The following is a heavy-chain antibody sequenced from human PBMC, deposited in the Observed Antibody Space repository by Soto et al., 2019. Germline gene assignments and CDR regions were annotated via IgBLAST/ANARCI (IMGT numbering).Heavy chain of an antibody. Sequence: SVKVSCKASGGTFSSYAISWVRQAPGQGLEWMGGIIPIFGTANYAQKFQGRVTITADESTSTAYMELSSLRSEDTAVYYCASENYGDYNPYYYYGMDVWGQGTTVTVSS. V-gene: IGHV1-69*13. CDR3: ASENYGDYNPYYYYGMDV. CDR2: IIPIFGTA. D-gene: IGHD4-17*01. J-gene: IGHJ6*02. CDR1: GGTFSSYA.